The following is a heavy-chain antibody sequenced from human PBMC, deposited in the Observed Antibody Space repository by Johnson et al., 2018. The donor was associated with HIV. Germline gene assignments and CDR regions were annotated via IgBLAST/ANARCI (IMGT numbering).Heavy chain of an antibody. CDR2: ISYDGSNK. V-gene: IGHV3-30*18. D-gene: IGHD5-24*01. CDR3: AKEKNGYHWTFDI. Sequence: QVQLVESGGGVVQPGRSLRLSCAASGFTFSSSGMHWVRQAPGKGLEWVAVISYDGSNKYYADSVKGLFTISRDNSKNTLYLQMNSLRAEDTAVYYCAKEKNGYHWTFDIWGQGTMVTVSS. CDR1: GFTFSSSG. J-gene: IGHJ3*02.